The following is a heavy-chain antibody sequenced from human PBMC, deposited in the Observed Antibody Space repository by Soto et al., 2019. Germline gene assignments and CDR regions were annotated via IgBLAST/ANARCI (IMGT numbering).Heavy chain of an antibody. V-gene: IGHV1-69*13. CDR1: GGTFSSYA. D-gene: IGHD6-6*01. Sequence: SVKVSCKASGGTFSSYAISLVRQAPGQGLEWMGGIIPIFGTANYAQKFQGRVTITADESTSTAYMELSSLRSEDTAVYYCARGSIAARYWFDPWGQGTLVTVSS. CDR2: IIPIFGTA. J-gene: IGHJ5*02. CDR3: ARGSIAARYWFDP.